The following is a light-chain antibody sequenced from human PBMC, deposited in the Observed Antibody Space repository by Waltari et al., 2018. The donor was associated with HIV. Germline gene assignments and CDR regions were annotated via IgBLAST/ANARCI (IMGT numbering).Light chain of an antibody. J-gene: IGLJ1*01. CDR3: CSYAGSXXDV. CDR2: XXS. Sequence: QSALTQPASVSGSPGQSITISCTGTSSDVGSYNLVSWYQQHPGKAPKXMIXXXSKRPSGVSNRXSGSXXGXTASLTISGLQAEDEADYYCCSYAGSXXDVXGTGTKVTVL. CDR1: SSDVGSYNL. V-gene: IGLV2-23*01.